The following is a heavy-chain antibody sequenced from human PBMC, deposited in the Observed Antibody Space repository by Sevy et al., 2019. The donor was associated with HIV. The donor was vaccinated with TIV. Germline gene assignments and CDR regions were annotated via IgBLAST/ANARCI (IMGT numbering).Heavy chain of an antibody. CDR2: LSFGCGEL. Sequence: GGSLRLSCVASGFTLSNYSMSWVRQPPGKGLEWVSTLSFGCGELNYADSVKGRFTISRDNSKSSVYLQMNNLRPEDTAVYYCAREGCTKPHDYWGQGTLVTVSS. V-gene: IGHV3-23*01. D-gene: IGHD2-8*01. CDR3: AREGCTKPHDY. J-gene: IGHJ4*02. CDR1: GFTLSNYS.